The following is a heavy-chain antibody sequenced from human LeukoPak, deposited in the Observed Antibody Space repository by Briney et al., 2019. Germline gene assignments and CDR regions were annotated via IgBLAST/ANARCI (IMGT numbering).Heavy chain of an antibody. CDR3: ARDRVGQQLVGRNYYYYYMDV. CDR2: IYYSSST. D-gene: IGHD6-13*01. J-gene: IGHJ6*03. V-gene: IGHV4-59*01. Sequence: SETLCLTCTVSGGSISSYYWSWIRQPPGKGLEWIGYIYYSSSTTYNPSPTSGVTISVVTSKNQFSLKLSSMTAADTAVYYCARDRVGQQLVGRNYYYYYMDVWGKGTTVTISS. CDR1: GGSISSYY.